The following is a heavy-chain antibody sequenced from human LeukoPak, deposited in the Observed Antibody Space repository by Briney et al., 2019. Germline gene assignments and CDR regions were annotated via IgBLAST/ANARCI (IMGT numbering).Heavy chain of an antibody. V-gene: IGHV3-30*02. CDR1: EFTFSNYG. Sequence: TGGSLRLSCAASEFTFSNYGMHWVRQAPGKGLEWVSFIHFDGSNKYYADSVKGRFTISRDNSKNTMYLQMNRLRGEDTAVYYCAREGDGEDCSGGSCTQGSFDYWGQGTLVTVSS. CDR3: AREGDGEDCSGGSCTQGSFDY. D-gene: IGHD2-15*01. J-gene: IGHJ4*02. CDR2: IHFDGSNK.